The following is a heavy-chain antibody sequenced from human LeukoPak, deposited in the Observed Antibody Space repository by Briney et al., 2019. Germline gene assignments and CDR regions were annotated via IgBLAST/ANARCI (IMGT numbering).Heavy chain of an antibody. CDR1: GVSITSYY. CDR3: AKDTAGGAHLDY. V-gene: IGHV4-59*01. D-gene: IGHD3-10*01. CDR2: IYYSGTT. J-gene: IGHJ4*02. Sequence: SETLSLTCTVSGVSITSYYWNWVRQPPGKGLEWVGYIYYSGTTNYNPSLKSRVTISVDLSKNLFSLRPRSVTAADTALYFCAKDTAGGAHLDYWGQGTLVTVSS.